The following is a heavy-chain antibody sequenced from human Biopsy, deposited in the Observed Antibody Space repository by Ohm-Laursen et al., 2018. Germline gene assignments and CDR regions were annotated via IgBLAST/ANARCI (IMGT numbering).Heavy chain of an antibody. V-gene: IGHV3-48*03. J-gene: IGHJ3*01. CDR3: ARLNSGTYDASDL. Sequence: LRLSCAASGFAFNLYEMNWVRQAPGKGMEWISYIYGGGSLVSYADSVKGRFTISRDNAQNSLYLHMNSLRAEDTAVYYCARLNSGTYDASDLWGQGTMVIVSS. CDR2: IYGGGSLV. CDR1: GFAFNLYE. D-gene: IGHD1-26*01.